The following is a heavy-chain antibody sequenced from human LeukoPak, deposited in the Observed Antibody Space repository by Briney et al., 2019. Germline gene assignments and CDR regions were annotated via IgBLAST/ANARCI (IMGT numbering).Heavy chain of an antibody. J-gene: IGHJ4*02. V-gene: IGHV4-39*07. Sequence: SETLSLTCTVSGGSISSSSYYWGWIRQPPGKGLEWIGSIYYSGSTYYNPSLKSRVTISVDTSRNQFSLKLSSVTAADTAVYYCANRYGDDSVGWGQGTLVTVSS. CDR1: GGSISSSSYY. CDR2: IYYSGST. CDR3: ANRYGDDSVG. D-gene: IGHD4-17*01.